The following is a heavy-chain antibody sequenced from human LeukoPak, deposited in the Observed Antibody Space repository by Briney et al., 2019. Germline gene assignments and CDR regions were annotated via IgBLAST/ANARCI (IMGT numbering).Heavy chain of an antibody. CDR2: ISAYNGNT. CDR3: ATSDWNYVVR. D-gene: IGHD1-1*01. CDR1: GYTFTSYG. Sequence: GASVKVSCKASGYTFTSYGIRWVRHAPGHGLEWMGWISAYNGNTKYAQKLQGRVTMTTDTSTSTAYMELRSLRSDGTALYYCATSDWNYVVRWGQGTLGTVSS. J-gene: IGHJ4*02. V-gene: IGHV1-18*01.